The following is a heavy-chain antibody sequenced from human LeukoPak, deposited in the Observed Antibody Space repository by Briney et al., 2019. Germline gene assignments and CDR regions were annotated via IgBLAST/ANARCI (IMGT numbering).Heavy chain of an antibody. CDR2: IYYSGST. D-gene: IGHD2-15*01. CDR1: GGSISSYY. J-gene: IGHJ4*02. V-gene: IGHV4-59*01. Sequence: PSETLSLTCTVSGGSISSYYWSRIRQPPGKGLEWIGYIYYSGSTNYNPSLKSRVTISVDTSKNQFSLKLSSVTAADTAVYYCARDYCSGGSCYWDYWGQGTLVTVSS. CDR3: ARDYCSGGSCYWDY.